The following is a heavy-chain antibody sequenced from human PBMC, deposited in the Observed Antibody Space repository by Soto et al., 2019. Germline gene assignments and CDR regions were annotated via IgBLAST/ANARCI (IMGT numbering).Heavy chain of an antibody. CDR2: IIPIFHST. Sequence: QVQLVQSGAEARKPGSSVKISCTVSGDSFSSYTLTWVRQAPGQGLEWMGGIIPIFHSTIYSQRFKGRVTFTADDSTNTAYLQLTNLRFDDTAIYYCARPSGLLGQYSALPEFRGQGTLVSVSS. CDR1: GDSFSSYT. CDR3: ARPSGLLGQYSALPEF. J-gene: IGHJ4*02. D-gene: IGHD5-12*01. V-gene: IGHV1-69*19.